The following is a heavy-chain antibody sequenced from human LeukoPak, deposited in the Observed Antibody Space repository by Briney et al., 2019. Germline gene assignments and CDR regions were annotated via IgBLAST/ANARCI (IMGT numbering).Heavy chain of an antibody. Sequence: SETLSLTCTVPGGSISSYYWSWIRQPAGKGLEWIGRIYTSGSTNYNPSLKSRVTMSVDTSKNQFSLKLSSVTAADTAVYYCARVGNYYGSGSYGIIDYWGQGTLVTVSS. CDR2: IYTSGST. V-gene: IGHV4-4*07. J-gene: IGHJ4*02. CDR1: GGSISSYY. D-gene: IGHD3-10*01. CDR3: ARVGNYYGSGSYGIIDY.